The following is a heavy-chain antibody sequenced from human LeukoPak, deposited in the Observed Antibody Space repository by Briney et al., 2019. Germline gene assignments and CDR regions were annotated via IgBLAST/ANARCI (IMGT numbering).Heavy chain of an antibody. CDR3: ARDFLHTMVRGVMPLDAFDI. Sequence: SVKVSCKASGGTFSSYAISWVRQAPGQGLEWMGRIIPILGIANYAQKFQGRVTITADKSTSTAYMELSSLRSEDTAVYYCARDFLHTMVRGVMPLDAFDIWGQGTMVTVSS. CDR1: GGTFSSYA. CDR2: IIPILGIA. V-gene: IGHV1-69*04. D-gene: IGHD3-10*01. J-gene: IGHJ3*02.